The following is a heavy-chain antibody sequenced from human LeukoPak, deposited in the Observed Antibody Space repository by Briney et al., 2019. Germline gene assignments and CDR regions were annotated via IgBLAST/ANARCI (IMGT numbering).Heavy chain of an antibody. V-gene: IGHV4-39*01. Sequence: TSETLSLTCTVSGGSIDSSTYYWGWIRQPPGKGLEWIGNIYYSGDTYYNPSLKSRVTISEDTSRNQFSLKLTSVTAADTAVYYCARRGLVGATFDYWGQGTLVPVSS. J-gene: IGHJ4*02. D-gene: IGHD1-26*01. CDR2: IYYSGDT. CDR1: GGSIDSSTYY. CDR3: ARRGLVGATFDY.